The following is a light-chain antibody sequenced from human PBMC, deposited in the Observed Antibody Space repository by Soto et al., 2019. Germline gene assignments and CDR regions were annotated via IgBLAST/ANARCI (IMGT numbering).Light chain of an antibody. V-gene: IGKV1-39*01. J-gene: IGKJ3*01. CDR2: AAS. CDR3: QQSYSTLFT. Sequence: DIQMTQSPSSLSASVGDRVTITCRASQSISSYLNWYQQKPGKAPKLLIYAASSLQSGVPSRFSGSGSETDFTCTISSLQPEDFATYYCQQSYSTLFTFGPGNKVDIK. CDR1: QSISSY.